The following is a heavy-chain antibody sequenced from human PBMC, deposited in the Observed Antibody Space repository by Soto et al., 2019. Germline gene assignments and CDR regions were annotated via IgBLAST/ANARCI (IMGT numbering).Heavy chain of an antibody. CDR2: IIPIFGTA. Sequence: QVQLVQSGAEVKKPGSSVKVSCKASGGTFSSYAISWVRQAPGQGLEWMGGIIPIFGTANYAQKFQGRVTITADESTSTAYMELSSLRSEDTAVHYCARRRWLHLPMVSYYYGMDFWGQGTTFTVCS. CDR1: GGTFSSYA. V-gene: IGHV1-69*01. CDR3: ARRRWLHLPMVSYYYGMDF. J-gene: IGHJ6*02. D-gene: IGHD5-12*01.